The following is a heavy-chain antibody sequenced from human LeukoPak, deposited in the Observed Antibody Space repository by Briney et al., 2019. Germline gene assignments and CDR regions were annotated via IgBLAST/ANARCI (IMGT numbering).Heavy chain of an antibody. CDR2: INPNSGGT. V-gene: IGHV1-2*02. Sequence: GASVKVSCKASGYTFTGYYMHWVRQAPGQGLEWMGWINPNSGGTNYAQKFQGRVTMTRDTSISTAYMELSRLRSDDTAVYYCARSVVPAAIRSTGKHNYYYYYMDVWGKGTTVTVSS. D-gene: IGHD2-2*02. CDR3: ARSVVPAAIRSTGKHNYYYYYMDV. J-gene: IGHJ6*03. CDR1: GYTFTGYY.